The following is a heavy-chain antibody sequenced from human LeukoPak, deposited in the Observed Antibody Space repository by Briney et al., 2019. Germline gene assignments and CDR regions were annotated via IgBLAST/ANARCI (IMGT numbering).Heavy chain of an antibody. CDR1: GFTFRNFA. V-gene: IGHV3-23*01. Sequence: GGSLRLSCAASGFTFRNFAMSWVRQAPGKGLEWVSAISGDGVYIYYIDSVKGRFTTSRDNSRDTLFLQMNSLRAEDTALYYCAKAGADDWGETWGQGTLVTVSS. D-gene: IGHD7-27*01. J-gene: IGHJ5*02. CDR2: ISGDGVYI. CDR3: AKAGADDWGET.